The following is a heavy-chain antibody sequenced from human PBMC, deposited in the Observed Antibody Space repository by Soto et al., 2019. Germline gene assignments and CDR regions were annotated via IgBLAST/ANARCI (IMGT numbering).Heavy chain of an antibody. CDR2: IYTSGST. Sequence: QVQLQESGPGLLKPSETLTLTCTVSGGSISSYYWSWIRQPAGKGLEWIGRIYTSGSTNYNPSLKSRVTMSVDTSKNQFSLKLSSVTAADTAVYYCARACSSNSCYDVFDYWGKATLVTVSS. D-gene: IGHD2-2*01. V-gene: IGHV4-4*07. CDR1: GGSISSYY. J-gene: IGHJ4*02. CDR3: ARACSSNSCYDVFDY.